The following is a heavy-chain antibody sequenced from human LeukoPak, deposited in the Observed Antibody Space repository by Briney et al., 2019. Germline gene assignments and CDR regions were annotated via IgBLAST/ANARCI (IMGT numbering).Heavy chain of an antibody. CDR1: GYSISSGAY. V-gene: IGHV4-38-2*01. D-gene: IGHD3-3*01. J-gene: IGHJ4*02. Sequence: PSETLSLTCAVSGYSISSGAYWGWIRQPPGEGLEWMGNIYHSGSPYYNPSLKSRVTISADTSKNQFSLKLSSVTAADTAVYYCARPISSQGYFGVVIDWGQGTLVTVSS. CDR3: ARPISSQGYFGVVID. CDR2: IYHSGSP.